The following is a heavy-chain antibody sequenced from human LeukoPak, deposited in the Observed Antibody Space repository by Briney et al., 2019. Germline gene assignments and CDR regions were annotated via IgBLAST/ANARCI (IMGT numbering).Heavy chain of an antibody. Sequence: PGGSLRLSCAASGFTFSSYWMHWVRQAPGKVLVWVSGINSDGTSPIYADSVKGRFTISRDNAKNSLYLQMNSLRAEDTAVYYCAELGITMIGGVWGKGTTVTISS. CDR2: INSDGTSP. V-gene: IGHV3-74*01. CDR3: AELGITMIGGV. CDR1: GFTFSSYW. D-gene: IGHD3-10*02. J-gene: IGHJ6*04.